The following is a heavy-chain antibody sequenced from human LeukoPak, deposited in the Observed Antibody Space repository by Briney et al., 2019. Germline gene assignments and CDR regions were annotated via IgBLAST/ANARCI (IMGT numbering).Heavy chain of an antibody. J-gene: IGHJ4*02. D-gene: IGHD7-27*01. V-gene: IGHV3-11*06. CDR3: ARDPALGKFDY. CDR2: ISGSSIYT. Sequence: GGSLRLSCAASGFTFSDYHMTWIRQAPGKGLEWVSYISGSSIYTRYADSVKGRFTISRDNAKNSLYLQMNSLTAEDTALYYCARDPALGKFDYWGQGTLVTVSS. CDR1: GFTFSDYH.